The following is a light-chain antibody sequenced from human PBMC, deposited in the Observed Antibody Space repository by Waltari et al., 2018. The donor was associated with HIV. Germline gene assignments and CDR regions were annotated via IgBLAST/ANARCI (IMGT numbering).Light chain of an antibody. CDR1: QSISSY. J-gene: IGKJ1*01. Sequence: DIQMTQSPSSLSASVGDRVTITCRASQSISSYLNWYQQKPGIAPKLLIYAASNLQSGVPSRFSGSGSGTDFTLTISSLQPEDFAIYYCQQSYSSWTFGQGTKVEIK. CDR3: QQSYSSWT. CDR2: AAS. V-gene: IGKV1-39*01.